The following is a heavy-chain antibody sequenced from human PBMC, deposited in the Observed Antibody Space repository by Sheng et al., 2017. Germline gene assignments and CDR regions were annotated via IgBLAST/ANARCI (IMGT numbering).Heavy chain of an antibody. CDR3: ARGGYQLLRRRPFDY. Sequence: QVQLQQWGAGLLKPSETLSLTCAVYGGSFSGYYWSWIRQPPGKGLEWIGEINHSGSTNYNPSLKSRVTISVDTSKNQFSLKLSSVTAADTAVFYCARGGYQLLRRRPFDYWGQGTLVTVSS. J-gene: IGHJ4*02. V-gene: IGHV4-34*01. CDR1: GGSFSGYY. D-gene: IGHD2-2*01. CDR2: INHSGST.